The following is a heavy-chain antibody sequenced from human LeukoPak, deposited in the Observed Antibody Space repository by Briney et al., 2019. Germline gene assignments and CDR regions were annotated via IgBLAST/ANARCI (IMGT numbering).Heavy chain of an antibody. CDR2: IIPIFGTA. J-gene: IGHJ4*02. D-gene: IGHD1-26*01. Sequence: SVKVSCKASGGTFSSYAISWVRQAPGQGLEWMGGIIPIFGTANYAQKFQGRVTITADESTSTAYMELSSLRSEDTAVYYCARSGGVGATAAPFDYWGQGTLVTVSS. V-gene: IGHV1-69*13. CDR1: GGTFSSYA. CDR3: ARSGGVGATAAPFDY.